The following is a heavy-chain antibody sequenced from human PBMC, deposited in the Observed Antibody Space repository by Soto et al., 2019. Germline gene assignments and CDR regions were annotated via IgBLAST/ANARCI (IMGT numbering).Heavy chain of an antibody. CDR1: GFTFSSYD. D-gene: IGHD6-19*01. V-gene: IGHV3-13*01. CDR2: IGTAGDT. J-gene: IGHJ6*02. CDR3: AREGSGWSPEGYYYYGMDV. Sequence: GGSLRLSCAASGFTFSSYDMHWVRQATGKGLEWVSAIGTAGDTYYPGSVKGRFTISRENAKNSLYLQMNSLRAEDTAVYYCAREGSGWSPEGYYYYGMDVWGQGTTVTVSS.